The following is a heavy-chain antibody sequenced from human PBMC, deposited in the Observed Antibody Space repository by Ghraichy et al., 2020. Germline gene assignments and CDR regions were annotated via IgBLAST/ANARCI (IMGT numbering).Heavy chain of an antibody. Sequence: GESLNISCAASGFTFSNAWMSWVRQAPGKGLEWVGRIKSKTDGGTTDYAAPVKGRFTISRDDSKNTLYLQMNSLKTEDTAVYYCTTSRTTPYYDFWSGYVYRDYWGQGTLVTVSS. CDR1: GFTFSNAW. D-gene: IGHD3-3*01. V-gene: IGHV3-15*01. CDR2: IKSKTDGGTT. J-gene: IGHJ4*02. CDR3: TTSRTTPYYDFWSGYVYRDY.